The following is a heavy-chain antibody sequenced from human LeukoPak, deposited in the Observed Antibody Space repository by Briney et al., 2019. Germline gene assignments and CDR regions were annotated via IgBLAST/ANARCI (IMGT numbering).Heavy chain of an antibody. CDR3: ARGHYGDYSDY. CDR1: GYTFTSYY. V-gene: IGHV1-2*02. Sequence: ASVKVSCKASGYTFTSYYMHWVRQAPGQGLEWMGIINPSGGGTNYAQKFQGRVTMARDTSISTAYMELSRLRSDDTAVYYCARGHYGDYSDYWGQGTLVTVSS. D-gene: IGHD4-17*01. CDR2: INPSGGGT. J-gene: IGHJ4*02.